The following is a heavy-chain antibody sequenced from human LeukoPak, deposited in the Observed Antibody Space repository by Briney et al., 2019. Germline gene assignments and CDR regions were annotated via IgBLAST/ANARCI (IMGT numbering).Heavy chain of an antibody. J-gene: IGHJ4*02. D-gene: IGHD3-22*01. CDR3: ARGGYYYDSSGAIDY. CDR2: INPNSGGT. Sequence: ASVKVSCKASGYTFTGYYMHWVRQAPGQGLEWMGWINPNSGGTNYAQKFQGRVTMTRNTSISTAYMELSSLRSEDTAVYYCARGGYYYDSSGAIDYWGQGTLVTVSS. V-gene: IGHV1-2*02. CDR1: GYTFTGYY.